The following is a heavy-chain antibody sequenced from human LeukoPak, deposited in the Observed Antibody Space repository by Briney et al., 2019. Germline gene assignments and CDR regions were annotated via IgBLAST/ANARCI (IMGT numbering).Heavy chain of an antibody. D-gene: IGHD6-19*01. CDR3: ARPLAGDDAFDI. CDR1: GYRFINNW. J-gene: IGHJ3*02. Sequence: GESLKISCKDSGYRFINNWIGWLRQMPGKGLEWMGIIYPGDSATRYSLSFQGQVTISADKSINTAYLQWSSLKASDTAMYYCARPLAGDDAFDIWGQGTMVTVSS. V-gene: IGHV5-51*01. CDR2: IYPGDSAT.